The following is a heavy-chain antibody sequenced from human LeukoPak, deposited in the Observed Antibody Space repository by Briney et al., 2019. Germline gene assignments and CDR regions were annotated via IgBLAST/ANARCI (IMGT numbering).Heavy chain of an antibody. CDR2: VHLDGRT. CDR1: GGSVSSTNW. V-gene: IGHV4-4*02. J-gene: IGHJ4*02. Sequence: SETLSLTCGVSGGSVSSTNWWTWIRQPPGKGLEWIGEVHLDGRTNFNPSLKSRLTMSVDLSENHVSLKLTSVTAADTAVYYCAREGGFYRPLDYSGQGTLVTDSS. D-gene: IGHD6-25*01. CDR3: AREGGFYRPLDY.